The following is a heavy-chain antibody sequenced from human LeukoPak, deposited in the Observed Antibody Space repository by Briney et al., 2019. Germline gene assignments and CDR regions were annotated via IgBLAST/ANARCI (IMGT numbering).Heavy chain of an antibody. D-gene: IGHD3-3*01. CDR2: ISAYNGNT. CDR3: ARVVCSPYYDFWSGSYYFDY. V-gene: IGHV1-18*01. CDR1: GYTFTSYG. J-gene: IGHJ4*02. Sequence: ASVKVSCKASGYTFTSYGISWVRQAPGQGLEWMGWISAYNGNTNYAQKLQGRVTMTTDTSTSTAYMELRSLRSDDTAVHYCARVVCSPYYDFWSGSYYFDYWGQGTLVTVSS.